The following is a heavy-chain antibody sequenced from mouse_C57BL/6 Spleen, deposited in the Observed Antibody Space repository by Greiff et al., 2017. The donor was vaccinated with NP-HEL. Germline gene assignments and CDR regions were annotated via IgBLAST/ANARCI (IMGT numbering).Heavy chain of an antibody. CDR2: IDPEDGDT. CDR1: GFNIKDYY. D-gene: IGHD6-1*01. J-gene: IGHJ4*01. Sequence: VQLQQSGAELVRPGASVKLSCTASGFNIKDYYMHWVKQRPEQGLEWIGRIDPEDGDTEYAPKFQGKATMTADTSSNTAYLQLSSLTSEDTAVEYCTAHLHYYAMDYWGQGTSVTVSS. V-gene: IGHV14-1*01. CDR3: TAHLHYYAMDY.